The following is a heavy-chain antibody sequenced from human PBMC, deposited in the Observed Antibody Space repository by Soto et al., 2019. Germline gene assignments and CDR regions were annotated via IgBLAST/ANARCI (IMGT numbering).Heavy chain of an antibody. CDR1: GFTFSNYG. D-gene: IGHD3-10*01. J-gene: IGHJ4*02. CDR3: TREEYYYGSGSYDY. V-gene: IGHV3-33*01. CDR2: IWFDGSTQ. Sequence: VQLVQSGGGVVQPGRSLRLSCAASGFTFSNYGMNWVRQAPGKGLEWVAVIWFDGSTQYYADSVKGRFTISRDNSKSTLYLHLNSLRAEDTAVYYCTREEYYYGSGSYDYWGQGTLVTVSS.